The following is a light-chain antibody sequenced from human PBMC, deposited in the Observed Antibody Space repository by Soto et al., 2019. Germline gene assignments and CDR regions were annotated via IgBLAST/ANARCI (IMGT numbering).Light chain of an antibody. CDR3: MQALQTPLT. J-gene: IGKJ4*01. V-gene: IGKV2-28*01. Sequence: DIVLTQSPLSLPVTPGEPASISCRSSQSLLHSNGYNSLDWYLQKPGQSPQVLIYFGSNRASGVPDRFSGSESGTDFTLKISRAEAEYVGVYYCMQALQTPLTFGGATNVEIK. CDR2: FGS. CDR1: QSLLHSNGYNS.